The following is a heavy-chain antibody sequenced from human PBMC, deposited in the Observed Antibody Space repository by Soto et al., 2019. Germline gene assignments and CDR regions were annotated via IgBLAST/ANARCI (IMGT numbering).Heavy chain of an antibody. CDR1: GGPFSGYY. Sequence: KTSETLSLTCAVYGGPFSGYYWSWIRQPPGKGLEWIGEINHSGSTNYNPSLKSRVTISVDTSKNQFSLKLSSVTAADTAVYYCARGSDKYYDFWSGYPTNHYFDYWGQGTLVTVSS. D-gene: IGHD3-3*01. CDR3: ARGSDKYYDFWSGYPTNHYFDY. J-gene: IGHJ4*02. V-gene: IGHV4-34*01. CDR2: INHSGST.